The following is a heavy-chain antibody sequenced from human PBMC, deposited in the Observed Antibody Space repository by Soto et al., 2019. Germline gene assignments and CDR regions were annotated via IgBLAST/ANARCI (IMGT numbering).Heavy chain of an antibody. CDR2: TYYRSKWFY. CDR3: ARGMTTVTTFDY. V-gene: IGHV6-1*01. CDR1: GDSVSSNSVV. Sequence: SQTLSLTCAISGDSVSSNSVVWNWIRQSPSRGLEWLGRTYYRSKWFYEYAESVRSRIAINPDTFRNQFSLKLSSVTAADTAVYYCARGMTTVTTFDYWGQGTLVTVSS. D-gene: IGHD4-4*01. J-gene: IGHJ4*02.